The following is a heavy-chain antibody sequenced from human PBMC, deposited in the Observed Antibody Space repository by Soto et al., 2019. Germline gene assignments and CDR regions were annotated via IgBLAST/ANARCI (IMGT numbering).Heavy chain of an antibody. CDR2: IDNAGSSV. V-gene: IGHV3-74*01. D-gene: IGHD1-26*01. J-gene: IGHJ6*02. CDR1: GFTFSSYW. CDR3: TRVGGSVSGMDV. Sequence: EVQLVESGGGLVQPGGSLRLSCAASGFTFSSYWMHWVRQAPGKGLVWVSRIDNAGSSVRYADSVKGRFTISRDNTQNTLYLQMNRLRAEDTAVYYCTRVGGSVSGMDVWGQGTTVIVSS.